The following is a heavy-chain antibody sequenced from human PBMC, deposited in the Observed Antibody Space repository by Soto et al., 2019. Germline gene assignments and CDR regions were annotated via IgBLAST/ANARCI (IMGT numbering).Heavy chain of an antibody. CDR3: ARLGGSYAVPHFDY. D-gene: IGHD1-26*01. V-gene: IGHV4-39*07. Sequence: SETLSLTCTVSGDSISTNSYSWGWIRQPPGQGLEWIGLFYYSGSTHYNPSLKSRVTLSVDTSKNQFSLKLSSVTAADTAVYYCARLGGSYAVPHFDYWGQGTLVTVSS. CDR2: FYYSGST. J-gene: IGHJ4*02. CDR1: GDSISTNSYS.